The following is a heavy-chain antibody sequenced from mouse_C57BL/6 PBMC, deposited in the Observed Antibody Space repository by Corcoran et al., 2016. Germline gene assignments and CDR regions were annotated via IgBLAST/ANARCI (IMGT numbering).Heavy chain of an antibody. Sequence: QVQLQQSGAELARPGASVKLSCKASGYTFTSYGISWVKQRTGQGLEWIGEIYPRSGNTYYNEKFKGKATLTADKSSSTAYMELRSLTSEDSAVYFCARERPQFITTVERGLWGQGTTLTVSS. D-gene: IGHD1-1*01. V-gene: IGHV1-81*01. CDR3: ARERPQFITTVERGL. CDR2: IYPRSGNT. CDR1: GYTFTSYG. J-gene: IGHJ2*01.